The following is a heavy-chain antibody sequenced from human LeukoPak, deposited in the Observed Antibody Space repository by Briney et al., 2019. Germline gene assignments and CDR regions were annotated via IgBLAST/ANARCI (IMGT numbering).Heavy chain of an antibody. CDR3: ARDKLNDGWFDP. J-gene: IGHJ5*02. D-gene: IGHD3-16*01. CDR1: GGTFSGYA. V-gene: IGHV1-69*13. Sequence: SVKVSCKASGGTFSGYAISWVRQAPGQGLEWMGGIIPIFGTANYAQKFQGRVTITADESTSTAYMELSSLRSEDTAVYYCARDKLNDGWFDPWGQGTLVTVSS. CDR2: IIPIFGTA.